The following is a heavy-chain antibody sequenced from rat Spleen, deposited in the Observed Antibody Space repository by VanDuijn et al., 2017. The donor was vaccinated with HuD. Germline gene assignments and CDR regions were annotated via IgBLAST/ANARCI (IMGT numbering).Heavy chain of an antibody. J-gene: IGHJ2*01. Sequence: EVQLVESGGGLVQPGRSLKFSCAASGFTFSDYAMAWVRQAPKKGLEWVATIIYDGSSTYYRDSVKGRFTISRDNAKSTLYLQMDSLRSEDTATYYCERLGYLRYFDYWGQGVMVTVSS. CDR3: ERLGYLRYFDY. CDR2: IIYDGSST. D-gene: IGHD2-2*01. CDR1: GFTFSDYA. V-gene: IGHV5-17*01.